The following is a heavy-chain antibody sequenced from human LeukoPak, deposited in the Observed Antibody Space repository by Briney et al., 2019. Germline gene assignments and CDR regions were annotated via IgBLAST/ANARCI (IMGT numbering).Heavy chain of an antibody. J-gene: IGHJ5*02. D-gene: IGHD6-13*01. V-gene: IGHV4-59*01. CDR1: GGSISSYY. CDR3: ARDLIAAAGDNWFDP. Sequence: PSETLSLTXTVSGGSISSYYWSWIRQPPGKGLEWIGYIYYSGSTNYNPSLKSRVTISVDTSKNQFSLKLSSVTAADTAVYYCARDLIAAAGDNWFDPWGQGTLVTVSS. CDR2: IYYSGST.